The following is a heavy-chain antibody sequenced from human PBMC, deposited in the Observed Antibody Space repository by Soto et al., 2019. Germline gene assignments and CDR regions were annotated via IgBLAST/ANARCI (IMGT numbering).Heavy chain of an antibody. CDR2: IIPIFGTA. CDR3: ARNTPYDRIAAAPFDY. D-gene: IGHD6-13*01. V-gene: IGHV1-69*13. CDR1: GGTFSSCA. Sequence: SVKVSCKASGGTFSSCAISWVRQAPGQGLEWMGGIIPIFGTANYAQKFQGRVTITADESTSTAYMELSSLRSEDTAVYYCARNTPYDRIAAAPFDYWGQGTLVNVSS. J-gene: IGHJ4*02.